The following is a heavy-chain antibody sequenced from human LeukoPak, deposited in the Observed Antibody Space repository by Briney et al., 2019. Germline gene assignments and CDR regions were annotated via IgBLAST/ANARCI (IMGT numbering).Heavy chain of an antibody. CDR3: ARAQTEGTYYLWYFDY. CDR1: GDTFNRYT. CDR2: IIPILGIA. D-gene: IGHD1-26*01. Sequence: SVKVSCMTFGDTFNRYTISWVRQAPGQGLEWMGSIIPILGIATYARNFQGRFTITADKSTSTAYMELSSLRSEDTAVYYCARAQTEGTYYLWYFDYWGQGTLVTVSS. V-gene: IGHV1-69*02. J-gene: IGHJ4*02.